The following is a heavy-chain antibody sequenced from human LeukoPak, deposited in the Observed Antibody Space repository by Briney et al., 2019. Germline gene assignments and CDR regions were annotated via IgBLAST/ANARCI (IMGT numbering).Heavy chain of an antibody. V-gene: IGHV3-11*04. D-gene: IGHD6-13*01. CDR1: GFTFSDYY. J-gene: IGHJ6*03. Sequence: GGSLRLSCAASGFTFSDYYMSWIRQAPGKGLEWVSYISSSGSTIYYADSVKGRFTISRDNAKNSLYLQMNSLRAEDTAVYYCARDDIAAGRAPGGYYYYYMDVWGKGTTVTVSS. CDR3: ARDDIAAGRAPGGYYYYYMDV. CDR2: ISSSGSTI.